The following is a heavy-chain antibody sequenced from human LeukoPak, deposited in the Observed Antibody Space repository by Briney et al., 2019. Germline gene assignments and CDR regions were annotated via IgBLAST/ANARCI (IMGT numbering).Heavy chain of an antibody. Sequence: GGSLRLSCVASGVTLSNYAMSWARQAPGEGLEWASGISSSGSGGNTYYADSVKGRFTISRDSSRNTLFLHMNTLRAEDTAIYYCAKDRTVGASYWYFDLWGRGTLVTVS. CDR1: GVTLSNYA. CDR2: ISSSGSGGNT. J-gene: IGHJ2*01. D-gene: IGHD1-26*01. V-gene: IGHV3-23*01. CDR3: AKDRTVGASYWYFDL.